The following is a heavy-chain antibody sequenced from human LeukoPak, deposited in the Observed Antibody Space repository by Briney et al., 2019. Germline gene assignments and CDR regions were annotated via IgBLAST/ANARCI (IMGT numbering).Heavy chain of an antibody. CDR3: AREGTWCSSTSCAPIDY. V-gene: IGHV1-2*02. Sequence: ASVKVSCKASGYDFAGFYLHWVRQVPGQGLEWMGWINPNSGGTNYAQKFQGRVTMTRDTSISTAYMELSRLRSDDTAVYYCAREGTWCSSTSCAPIDYWGQGTLVTVSS. CDR1: GYDFAGFY. D-gene: IGHD2-2*01. J-gene: IGHJ4*02. CDR2: INPNSGGT.